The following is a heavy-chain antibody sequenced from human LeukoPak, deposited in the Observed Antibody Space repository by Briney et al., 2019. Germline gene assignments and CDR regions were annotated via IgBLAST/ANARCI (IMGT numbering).Heavy chain of an antibody. J-gene: IGHJ3*02. Sequence: GRSLRLSCAASGFTFSSYGMHWVRQAPGKGLEWVAVISYDGSNKYYADSVKGRFTISRDNSKNTLYLQMNSLRAEDTAVYYCAKDSLEEAFDIWGQGTMVTVSS. CDR3: AKDSLEEAFDI. CDR2: ISYDGSNK. CDR1: GFTFSSYG. V-gene: IGHV3-30*18.